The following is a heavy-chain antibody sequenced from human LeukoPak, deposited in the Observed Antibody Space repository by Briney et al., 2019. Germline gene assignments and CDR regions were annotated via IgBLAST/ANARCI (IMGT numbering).Heavy chain of an antibody. CDR3: ARRSRYYYDSSGYPPGLSYYMDV. V-gene: IGHV3-48*01. CDR1: GFTFSSYS. CDR2: ISSSSSTI. J-gene: IGHJ6*03. D-gene: IGHD3-22*01. Sequence: GGSLRLSCAASGFTFSSYSMNWVRQAPGKGLEWVSYISSSSSTIYYADSVKGRFTISRDNAKNSLYLQMNSLRAEDTAVYYCARRSRYYYDSSGYPPGLSYYMDVWGKGTTVTVSS.